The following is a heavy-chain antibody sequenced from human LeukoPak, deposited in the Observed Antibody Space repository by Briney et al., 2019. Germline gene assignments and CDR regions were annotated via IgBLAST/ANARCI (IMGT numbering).Heavy chain of an antibody. J-gene: IGHJ4*02. CDR3: ARDGSRGYDMDY. D-gene: IGHD3-10*01. V-gene: IGHV3-48*01. CDR1: GFTFSSYW. Sequence: PGGSLRLSCAASGFTFSSYWMNWARKAPGKGLEWVSYISSRSDVIYYADSAKGRFTISRDNVKNSLYLQMNSLRAEDTAVYYCARDGSRGYDMDYWGQGTLVTVSS. CDR2: ISSRSDVI.